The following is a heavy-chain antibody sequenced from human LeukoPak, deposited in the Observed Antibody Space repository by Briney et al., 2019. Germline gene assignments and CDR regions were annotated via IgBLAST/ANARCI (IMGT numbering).Heavy chain of an antibody. Sequence: SETLSLTCTVSGGSISSYYWSWIRQPPGKGLEWIGDIYYSGNTNYNPSLKSRVTISVDTSKNQFSLKLSSVTAADTAVYYCARRSGTEYYYDSSGYQTYYFDYWGQGTLVTVSS. V-gene: IGHV4-59*12. D-gene: IGHD3-22*01. CDR1: GGSISSYY. CDR2: IYYSGNT. J-gene: IGHJ4*02. CDR3: ARRSGTEYYYDSSGYQTYYFDY.